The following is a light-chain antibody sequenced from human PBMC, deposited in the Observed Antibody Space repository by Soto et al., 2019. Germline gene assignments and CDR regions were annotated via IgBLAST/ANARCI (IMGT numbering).Light chain of an antibody. CDR3: QQYGSSPQA. V-gene: IGKV3-20*01. CDR1: QSVSRSF. CDR2: HAS. Sequence: EIVLTQSPGTLSLSPGEVVTLSCRASQSVSRSFLAWYQQKHGQTPRLLIYHASSRATGIPDRFSGSGSGTDFTLTISRLEPEDLAVYYCQQYGSSPQAFGQGTKLEI. J-gene: IGKJ2*01.